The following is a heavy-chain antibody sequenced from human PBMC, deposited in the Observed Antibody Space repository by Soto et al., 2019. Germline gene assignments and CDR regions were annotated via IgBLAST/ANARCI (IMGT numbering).Heavy chain of an antibody. V-gene: IGHV3-30*18. CDR2: ISYDGTDK. CDR1: GFTFSSYG. D-gene: IGHD3-16*01. J-gene: IGHJ6*02. CDR3: VKERSAKLWLEDYGRDV. Sequence: QVQLVESGGGVVQPGRSLRLSCAASGFTFSSYGIHWVRQAPGKGLEWVALISYDGTDKYYADSVKGRFTISRDNSKNTLYQKMSSLGPEDRVVYYCVKERSAKLWLEDYGRDVWAQGTTVTV.